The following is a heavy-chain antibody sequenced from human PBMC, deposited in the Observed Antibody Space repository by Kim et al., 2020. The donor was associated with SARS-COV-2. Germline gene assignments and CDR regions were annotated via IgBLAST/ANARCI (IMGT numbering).Heavy chain of an antibody. J-gene: IGHJ4*02. CDR3: ARDPYCSGGSCYDY. Sequence: NPSLKSRVTISVDTSKNQFSLKLSSVTAADTAVYYCARDPYCSGGSCYDYWGQGTLVTVSS. D-gene: IGHD2-15*01. V-gene: IGHV4-39*07.